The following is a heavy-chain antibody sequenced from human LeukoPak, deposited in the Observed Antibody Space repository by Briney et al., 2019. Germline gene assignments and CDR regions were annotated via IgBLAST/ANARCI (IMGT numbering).Heavy chain of an antibody. D-gene: IGHD5-24*01. CDR1: GGTFSSCA. CDR3: AREGRDGYNSP. V-gene: IGHV1-69*04. Sequence: SVKVSCKASGGTFSSCAISWVRQAPGQGLEWMGRIIPILGIANYAQKFQGRVTITADKSTSTAYMELSSLRSEDTAVYYCAREGRDGYNSPWGQGTLVTVSS. J-gene: IGHJ5*02. CDR2: IIPILGIA.